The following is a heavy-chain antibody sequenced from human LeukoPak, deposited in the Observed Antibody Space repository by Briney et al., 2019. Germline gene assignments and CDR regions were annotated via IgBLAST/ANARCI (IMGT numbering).Heavy chain of an antibody. Sequence: LSGGSLSLSCAASAFTFSSYAMSWLRPAPGKGLKWVSAISGSGGSTDNADSVKGRFTISRDNSKNTLYLQMNSLRAEDTAVYYCAKDRSSSWYARDDYWGQGTLVTVSS. V-gene: IGHV3-23*01. CDR1: AFTFSSYA. CDR3: AKDRSSSWYARDDY. J-gene: IGHJ4*02. CDR2: ISGSGGST. D-gene: IGHD6-13*01.